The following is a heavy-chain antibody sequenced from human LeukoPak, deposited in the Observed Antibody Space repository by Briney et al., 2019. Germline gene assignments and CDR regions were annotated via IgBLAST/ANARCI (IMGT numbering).Heavy chain of an antibody. Sequence: ASVKVSCKASGYTFTGYYMHWVRQAPGQGLEWMGWINPNSGGTNYAQKFQVRVTMTRGTSIGTAYMELSRLRSDDTAVYYCARDQKLRFLEWLPAPFHAWGQGTLVTVSS. D-gene: IGHD3-3*01. CDR3: ARDQKLRFLEWLPAPFHA. V-gene: IGHV1-2*02. J-gene: IGHJ5*02. CDR1: GYTFTGYY. CDR2: INPNSGGT.